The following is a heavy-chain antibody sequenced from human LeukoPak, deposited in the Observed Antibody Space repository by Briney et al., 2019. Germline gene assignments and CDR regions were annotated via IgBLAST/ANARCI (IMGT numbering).Heavy chain of an antibody. J-gene: IGHJ3*02. D-gene: IGHD3-10*01. CDR2: ISSSSSYI. Sequence: GGSLRLSCSASGFAFSGFAMGWVRQAPGKGLEWVSSISSSSSYIYYADSVKGRFTISRDNAKNSLYLQMNSLRAEDTAVYYCARSRYYGSKNDAFDIWGQGTMVTVSS. CDR1: GFAFSGFA. CDR3: ARSRYYGSKNDAFDI. V-gene: IGHV3-21*01.